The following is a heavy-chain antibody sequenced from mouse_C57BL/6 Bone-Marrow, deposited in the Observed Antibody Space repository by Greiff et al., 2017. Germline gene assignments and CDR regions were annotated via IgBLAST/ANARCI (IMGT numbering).Heavy chain of an antibody. V-gene: IGHV1-47*01. CDR2: FHPYNDDT. J-gene: IGHJ2*01. CDR1: GYTFTTYP. Sequence: QVQLQQSGAELVKPGASVKLSCKASGYTFTTYPIEWMKQTHGKSLEWIGNFHPYNDDTTYNEKFKGKATLTVEKSSSTVYLELSRLTSDDSAVYYCARGGNYGGYYFDYWGQSNPLTGFS. D-gene: IGHD2-1*01. CDR3: ARGGNYGGYYFDY.